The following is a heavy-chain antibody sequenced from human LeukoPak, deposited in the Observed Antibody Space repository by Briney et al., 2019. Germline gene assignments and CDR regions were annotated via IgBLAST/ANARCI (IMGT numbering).Heavy chain of an antibody. J-gene: IGHJ3*02. CDR1: GFTFSSYA. V-gene: IGHV3-30-3*01. D-gene: IGHD2-15*01. CDR2: ISYDGSNK. Sequence: PGGSLRLSCAASGFTFSSYAMHWVRQAPGKGLEWVAVISYDGSNKYYADSVKGRFTISRDNSKNTLYLQMNSLRAEDTAVYYCARAEGAADAFDIWGHGTMVTVSS. CDR3: ARAEGAADAFDI.